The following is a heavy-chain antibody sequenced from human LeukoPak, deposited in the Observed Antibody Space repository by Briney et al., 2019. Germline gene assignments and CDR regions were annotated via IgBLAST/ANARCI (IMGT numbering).Heavy chain of an antibody. CDR3: AGGYCSSTSCYGNYYMDV. CDR1: GGTFSNYA. CDR2: IIPIFGTA. Sequence: SVKVSCKASGGTFSNYAISWVRQAPGQGLEWMGRIIPIFGTANYAQKFQGRVTITTDESTSTAYMELSSLRSEDTAVYYCAGGYCSSTSCYGNYYMDVWGKGTTVTVSS. D-gene: IGHD2-2*01. V-gene: IGHV1-69*05. J-gene: IGHJ6*03.